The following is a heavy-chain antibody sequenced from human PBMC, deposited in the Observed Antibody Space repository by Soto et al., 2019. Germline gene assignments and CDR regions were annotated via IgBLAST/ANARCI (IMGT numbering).Heavy chain of an antibody. V-gene: IGHV3-7*01. Sequence: EVQLVESGGGLVQPGGSLRLSCAASGFTFSSYWMSWVRQAPGKGLEWVANIKQDGSEKYYVDSVKGRFTISRDNAKNSLYLQKNSLRAEDTAVYYCARDRISVAGSDAFDIWGQGTMVTVSS. CDR1: GFTFSSYW. CDR3: ARDRISVAGSDAFDI. D-gene: IGHD6-19*01. J-gene: IGHJ3*02. CDR2: IKQDGSEK.